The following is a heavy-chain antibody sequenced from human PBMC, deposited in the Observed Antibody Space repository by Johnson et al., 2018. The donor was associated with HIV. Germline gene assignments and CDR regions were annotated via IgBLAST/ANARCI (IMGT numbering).Heavy chain of an antibody. J-gene: IGHJ3*02. Sequence: VQLVESGGGLVHPGGSLRLACAASGFTFTNYAMTWVRQTPGKGLDWVSVISGGGSTYYADAVKGRFTISRDNAKNSLSLQLNSLSAEDTAVYYCARVEPIRRAIDAFDSWGQGTMVTVSS. CDR3: ARVEPIRRAIDAFDS. CDR2: ISGGGST. CDR1: GFTFTNYA. V-gene: IGHV3-23*04.